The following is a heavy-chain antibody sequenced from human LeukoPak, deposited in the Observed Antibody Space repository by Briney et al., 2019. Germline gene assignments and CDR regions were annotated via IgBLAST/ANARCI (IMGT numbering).Heavy chain of an antibody. J-gene: IGHJ6*02. CDR2: VNPNSGGT. CDR3: AREADYGSGSRLPLYYGMDV. V-gene: IGHV1-2*02. Sequence: ASVKVSCKASGYTFTGYYMHWVRQAPGQGLEWMGWVNPNSGGTNYAQKFQGRVTMTRDTSISTAYMELSRLRSDDTAVYYCAREADYGSGSRLPLYYGMDVWGQGTTVTVSS. D-gene: IGHD3-10*01. CDR1: GYTFTGYY.